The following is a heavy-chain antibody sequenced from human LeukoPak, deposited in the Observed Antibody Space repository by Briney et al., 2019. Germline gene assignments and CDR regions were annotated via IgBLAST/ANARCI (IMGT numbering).Heavy chain of an antibody. CDR1: GGSISSSSYY. J-gene: IGHJ4*02. D-gene: IGHD3-9*01. Sequence: SETLSLTCTVSGGSISSSSYYWSWIRQPAGKGLEWIGRIYTSGSTNYNPSLKSRVTISVDTSKNQFSLKLSSVTAADTAVYYCARDKGHFDVDYWGQGILVTVSS. CDR3: ARDKGHFDVDY. CDR2: IYTSGST. V-gene: IGHV4-61*02.